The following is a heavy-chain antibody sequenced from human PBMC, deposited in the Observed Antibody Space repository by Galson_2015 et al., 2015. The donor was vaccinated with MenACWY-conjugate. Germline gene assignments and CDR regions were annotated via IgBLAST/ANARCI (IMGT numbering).Heavy chain of an antibody. CDR3: AKDMGALGGSDY. CDR1: GFSVSSEY. J-gene: IGHJ4*02. D-gene: IGHD1-26*01. Sequence: SLRLSCAASGFSVSSEYMSWVRQAPGKGLEWVSAISGSGGSTYYADSVKGRFTISRDNSKNTLYLQMISLRAEDTAVYYCAKDMGALGGSDYWGQGTLVTVSS. CDR2: ISGSGGST. V-gene: IGHV3-23*01.